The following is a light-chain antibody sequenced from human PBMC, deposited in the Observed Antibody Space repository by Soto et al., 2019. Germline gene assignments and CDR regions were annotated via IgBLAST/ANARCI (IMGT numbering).Light chain of an antibody. V-gene: IGKV1-5*01. CDR1: QSIRNW. J-gene: IGKJ1*01. CDR2: DAS. CDR3: QGYNSYTWT. Sequence: DIQMTQSPSTLSASVGDRVTITCRASQSIRNWLAWYQQKPGKVPKLLIYDASSLASGVPSRFSGSGSGTEFTLTISSLQPDDFASFYCQGYNSYTWTFGQGTKVDI.